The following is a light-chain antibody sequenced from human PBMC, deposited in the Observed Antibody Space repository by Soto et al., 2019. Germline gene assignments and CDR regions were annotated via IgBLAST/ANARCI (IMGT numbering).Light chain of an antibody. CDR3: SSFAGSYTHV. J-gene: IGLJ1*01. CDR2: DVT. CDR1: NSDVGRYGY. Sequence: QSALTQPRSVSGSPGQAITFSCTGTNSDVGRYGYVSWYQKHPDKASKLIIYDVTKRPSGVPDRFSGSKSGNTASLTISGLQADDEADYFCSSFAGSYTHVFGTGTKLTVL. V-gene: IGLV2-11*01.